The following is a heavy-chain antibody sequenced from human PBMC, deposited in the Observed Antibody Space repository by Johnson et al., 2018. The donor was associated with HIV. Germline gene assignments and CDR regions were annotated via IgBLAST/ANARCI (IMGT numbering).Heavy chain of an antibody. V-gene: IGHV3-30*18. D-gene: IGHD3-3*01. CDR1: GFSFSTFG. J-gene: IGHJ3*02. Sequence: QVQLVESGGGVVQPGRSLGLSCAASGFSFSTFGMHWVRQAPGKGLEWVAVISHDGNNKYYADSVKGRFTISRDTSKNTLFLQMKRMRAADTALYSCAKDLGEPEKEEWPSDYYDFGRDYPGQDARGVVGTFDIWGQGTMVTVSS. CDR2: ISHDGNNK. CDR3: AKDLGEPEKEEWPSDYYDFGRDYPGQDARGVVGTFDI.